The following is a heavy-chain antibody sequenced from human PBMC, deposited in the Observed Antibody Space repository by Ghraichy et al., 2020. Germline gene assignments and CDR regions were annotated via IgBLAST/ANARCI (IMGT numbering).Heavy chain of an antibody. V-gene: IGHV3-53*01. CDR2: IYSGGST. D-gene: IGHD1-26*01. CDR1: GFTVSSNY. CDR3: ARRLYSGSYLY. J-gene: IGHJ4*02. Sequence: SCAASGFTVSSNYMSWVRQAPGKGLEWVSVIYSGGSTYYADSVKGRFTISRDNSKNTLYLQMNSLRAEDTVVYYCARRLYSGSYLYWGQGTLVTVSS.